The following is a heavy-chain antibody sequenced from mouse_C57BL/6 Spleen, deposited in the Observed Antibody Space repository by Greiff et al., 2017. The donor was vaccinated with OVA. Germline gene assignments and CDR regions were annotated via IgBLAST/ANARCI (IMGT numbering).Heavy chain of an antibody. CDR3: AREGDGYYMGY. J-gene: IGHJ2*01. CDR2: IHPNSGST. V-gene: IGHV1-64*01. CDR1: GYTFTSYW. D-gene: IGHD2-3*01. Sequence: QVQLQQPGAELVKPGASVKLSCKASGYTFTSYWMHWVKQRPGQGLEWIGMIHPNSGSTNYNEKFKSKATLTVDKSSSTAYMQLSSLTSEDSAVYYCAREGDGYYMGYWGQGTTLTVSS.